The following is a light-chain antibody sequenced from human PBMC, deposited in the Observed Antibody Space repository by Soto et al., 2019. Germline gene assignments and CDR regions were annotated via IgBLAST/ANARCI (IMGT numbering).Light chain of an antibody. J-gene: IGKJ1*01. V-gene: IGKV3-15*01. Sequence: VMTQSPGTQSVSPGERATLSCRASQSVSSHLAWYQEKPGQAPRLLIYGASTRATTIPARFSGSGSGTEFTLTISCLHSEDLALYFCQHYYAWPHPFGQGTKLDIK. CDR2: GAS. CDR3: QHYYAWPHP. CDR1: QSVSSH.